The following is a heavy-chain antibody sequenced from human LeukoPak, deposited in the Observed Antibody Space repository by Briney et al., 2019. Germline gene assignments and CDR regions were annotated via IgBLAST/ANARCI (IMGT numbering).Heavy chain of an antibody. J-gene: IGHJ4*02. Sequence: PGGSLRLSCAAPGFTPSVVWTYCVPQAPGKGLEWVANIKQDGGEKYYVDSVKGRFTIFRDNGKNSLYLQMTSLRAKETAVYYCARGPREYCSTTSCSFDYWGQGTLVTVSS. CDR1: GFTPSVVW. CDR2: IKQDGGEK. CDR3: ARGPREYCSTTSCSFDY. V-gene: IGHV3-7*01. D-gene: IGHD2-2*01.